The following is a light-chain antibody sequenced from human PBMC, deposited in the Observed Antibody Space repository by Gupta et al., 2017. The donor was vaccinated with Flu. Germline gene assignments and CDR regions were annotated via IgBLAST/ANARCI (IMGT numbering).Light chain of an antibody. CDR3: QQYDTYRT. V-gene: IGKV1-5*03. CDR2: KAS. CDR1: ESISTW. J-gene: IGKJ1*01. Sequence: SPSTLSASVGDRVIITCRASESISTWLAWYQQKPGKAPKLLIYKASTLESGVPSRFSGSGSGTDFTLTITSLQPDDFATYYCQQYDTYRTFGQGTRVDI.